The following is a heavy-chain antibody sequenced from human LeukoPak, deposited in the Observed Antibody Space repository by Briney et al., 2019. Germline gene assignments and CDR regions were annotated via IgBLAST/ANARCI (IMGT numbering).Heavy chain of an antibody. Sequence: ASVKVSCKASGYTFTSYGISWVRQAPGQGLEWMGWISAYNGNTNYAQKLQGRVTMTTDTSTSTAYMELRSLRSEDTAVYYCATERVGITMVRSWFDPWGQGTLVTVSS. D-gene: IGHD3-10*01. V-gene: IGHV1-18*01. CDR3: ATERVGITMVRSWFDP. CDR2: ISAYNGNT. CDR1: GYTFTSYG. J-gene: IGHJ5*02.